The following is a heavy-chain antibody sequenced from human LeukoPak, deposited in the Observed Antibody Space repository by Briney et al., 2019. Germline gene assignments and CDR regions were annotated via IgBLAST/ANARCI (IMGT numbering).Heavy chain of an antibody. CDR2: INHSGST. CDR3: AREARWELPHFDY. J-gene: IGHJ4*02. Sequence: NPSETLSLTCAVYGGSFSGYYWSWIRQPPGKGLEWIGEINHSGSTNYNPSLKSRVTISVGTSKNQFSLKLSSVTAADTAVYYCAREARWELPHFDYWGQGTLVTVSS. V-gene: IGHV4-34*01. CDR1: GGSFSGYY. D-gene: IGHD1-26*01.